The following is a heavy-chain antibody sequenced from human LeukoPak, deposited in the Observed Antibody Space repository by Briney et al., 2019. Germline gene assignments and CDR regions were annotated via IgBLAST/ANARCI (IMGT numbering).Heavy chain of an antibody. Sequence: PGGSLRLSCAASGFTFSSYSMNWVRQAPGKGLEWVSSISSSGSYVYYADSVKGRFTISRDNAKNSLYLQMNSLRAKDTAVYYCARDPTAYGDSNYYYAMDVWSQGTTVTVSS. CDR1: GFTFSSYS. D-gene: IGHD4-17*01. CDR2: ISSSGSYV. V-gene: IGHV3-21*01. J-gene: IGHJ6*02. CDR3: ARDPTAYGDSNYYYAMDV.